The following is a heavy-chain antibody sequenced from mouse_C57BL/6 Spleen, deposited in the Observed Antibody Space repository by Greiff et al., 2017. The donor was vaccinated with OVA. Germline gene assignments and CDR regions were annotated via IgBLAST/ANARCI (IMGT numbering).Heavy chain of an antibody. CDR1: GFTFSDYG. D-gene: IGHD1-1*01. V-gene: IGHV5-17*01. J-gene: IGHJ3*01. Sequence: EVQLVESGGGLVKPGGSLKLSCAASGFTFSDYGMHWVRQAPEKGLEWVAYISSGSSTIYYADTVKGRFTISRDNAKNTLFLQMTSLRSDDTAMYYCARGYGSSWFAYWGQGTLVTVSA. CDR2: ISSGSSTI. CDR3: ARGYGSSWFAY.